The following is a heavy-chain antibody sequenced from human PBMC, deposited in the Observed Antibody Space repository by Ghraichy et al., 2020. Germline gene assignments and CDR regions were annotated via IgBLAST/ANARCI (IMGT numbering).Heavy chain of an antibody. Sequence: GGRRLSCAASGFTFSDYFMNWVRQAPGKGLEWISSIISSRTYIYYADSVRGRFTISRDDAQNSLYLEMNSLRAEDTAVYYCARDHCTSSSCLEGYYYGMDVWGQGTTVSVSS. CDR2: IISSRTYI. J-gene: IGHJ6*02. V-gene: IGHV3-21*01. CDR1: GFTFSDYF. CDR3: ARDHCTSSSCLEGYYYGMDV. D-gene: IGHD2-2*01.